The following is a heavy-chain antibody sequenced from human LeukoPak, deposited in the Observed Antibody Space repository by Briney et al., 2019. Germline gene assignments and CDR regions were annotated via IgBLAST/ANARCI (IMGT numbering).Heavy chain of an antibody. CDR2: ISSSSSYI. CDR1: GFTFSIYD. D-gene: IGHD1-26*01. V-gene: IGHV3-21*01. J-gene: IGHJ6*02. CDR3: TVPRIVGATPGLYYGMDV. Sequence: PGGSLRLSCAASGFTFSIYDMNWVRQAPGKGLEWVSSISSSSSYIYYADSVKGRFTISRDNAKNSLYLQMNSLRAEDTAVYYCTVPRIVGATPGLYYGMDVWGQGTTVTVSS.